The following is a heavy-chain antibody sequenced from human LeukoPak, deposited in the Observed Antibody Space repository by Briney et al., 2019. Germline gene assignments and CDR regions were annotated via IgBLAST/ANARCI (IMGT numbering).Heavy chain of an antibody. CDR3: ARSPHILTGENFDY. CDR1: GYTFTGYY. V-gene: IGHV1-2*02. Sequence: ASVKVSCKASGYTFTGYYMHWVRQAPGQGLEWMGWINPNSCGTNYAQKFQDRVSMTRDTSISTDYMQLSRLRFDDTAVYYCARSPHILTGENFDYWGQGTLLTVSS. D-gene: IGHD3-9*01. J-gene: IGHJ4*02. CDR2: INPNSCGT.